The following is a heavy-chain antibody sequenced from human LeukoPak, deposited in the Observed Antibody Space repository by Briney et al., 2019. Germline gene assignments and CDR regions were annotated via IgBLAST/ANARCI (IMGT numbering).Heavy chain of an antibody. Sequence: ASVKVSCKASGYTFTGYYVHWVRQAPGQGLEWMGWINPNSGGTKYAQKFQGRVTMTRDTSISTAYMELSRLTSDDTAVYYCARDIDYYDSRRFYYWGQGTLVTVSS. D-gene: IGHD3-22*01. V-gene: IGHV1-2*02. CDR2: INPNSGGT. CDR1: GYTFTGYY. CDR3: ARDIDYYDSRRFYY. J-gene: IGHJ4*02.